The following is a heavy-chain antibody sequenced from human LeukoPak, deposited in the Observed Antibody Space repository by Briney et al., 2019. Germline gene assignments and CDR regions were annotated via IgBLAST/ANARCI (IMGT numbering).Heavy chain of an antibody. CDR1: GFTFHNYA. D-gene: IGHD3-22*01. Sequence: GGSLRLSCAASGFTFHNYAMSWVRQAPGRGLEWVSAISSSGDITFYADSVRGRFTISRDNSRYTLYLQMNSLRAEDAAMYYCAKDRPNYHESNGHYYRRNGDSWGQGTLVTVSS. J-gene: IGHJ5*01. V-gene: IGHV3-23*01. CDR3: AKDRPNYHESNGHYYRRNGDS. CDR2: ISSSGDIT.